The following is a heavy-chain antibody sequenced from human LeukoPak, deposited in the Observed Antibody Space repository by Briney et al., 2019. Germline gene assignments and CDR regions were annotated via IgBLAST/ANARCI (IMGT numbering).Heavy chain of an antibody. D-gene: IGHD2-15*01. V-gene: IGHV3-30*04. CDR3: ARPARVGYCSGGSCTPFDY. Sequence: GGSLRLSYAASGFTFSSYAMHWVRQAPGKGLEWVAVISYDGSNKYYADSVKGRFTISRDNSKNTLYLQMNSLRAEDTAVYYCARPARVGYCSGGSCTPFDYWGQGTLVTVSS. J-gene: IGHJ4*02. CDR1: GFTFSSYA. CDR2: ISYDGSNK.